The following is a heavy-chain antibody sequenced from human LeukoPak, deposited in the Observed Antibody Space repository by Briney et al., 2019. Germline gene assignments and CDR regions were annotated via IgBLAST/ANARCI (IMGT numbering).Heavy chain of an antibody. J-gene: IGHJ4*02. V-gene: IGHV3-23*01. CDR2: ISTSGGSA. Sequence: GGSLRLSCAASGFTFSSYAMSWVRQAPGKGLAWVSTISTSGGSADYADSVKGRFTLSRDNSKNTLSLQVNSLRAEDTAVYYCAREGLGAAAGTFDYWGQGTLVTVSS. D-gene: IGHD6-13*01. CDR3: AREGLGAAAGTFDY. CDR1: GFTFSSYA.